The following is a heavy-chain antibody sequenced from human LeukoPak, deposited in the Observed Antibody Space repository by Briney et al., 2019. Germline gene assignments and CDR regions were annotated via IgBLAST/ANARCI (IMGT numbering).Heavy chain of an antibody. D-gene: IGHD2-15*01. V-gene: IGHV3-21*01. J-gene: IGHJ6*03. Sequence: GGSLRFSCAASGFTFSSYSMNWVRQAPGKGLEWVSSISSSSSYIYYADSVKGRFTISRDNAKNSLYLQMNSLRAEDTAVYYCARGVGYYYMDVWGKGTTVTVSS. CDR1: GFTFSSYS. CDR2: ISSSSSYI. CDR3: ARGVGYYYMDV.